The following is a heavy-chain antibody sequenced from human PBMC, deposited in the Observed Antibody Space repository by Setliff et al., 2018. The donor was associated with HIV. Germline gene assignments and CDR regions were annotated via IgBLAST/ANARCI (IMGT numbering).Heavy chain of an antibody. CDR1: GFTFNDYA. J-gene: IGHJ4*02. V-gene: IGHV3-43D*04. CDR3: VKATGSVLGTYYFDF. Sequence: GGSLRLSCAASGFTFNDYAMHWVRQSPGKALEWVSLIGWHGSRTFYAESVRGRFTVSRDNNENSLYLEMHSLRPDDTAFYYCVKATGSVLGTYYFDFWGQGTQVTVSS. D-gene: IGHD3-10*02. CDR2: IGWHGSRT.